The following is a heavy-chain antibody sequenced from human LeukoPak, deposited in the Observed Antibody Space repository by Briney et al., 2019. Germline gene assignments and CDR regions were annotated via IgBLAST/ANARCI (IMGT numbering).Heavy chain of an antibody. CDR1: GFPFETNA. CDR2: IGNTET. CDR3: AKDWIQFNRVFDCFDS. D-gene: IGHD5-18*01. J-gene: IGHJ4*02. Sequence: GGSLRLSCATSGFPFETNAMSWVRQAPGKGLECVATIGNTETFYADSVTGRFTISRDNSKNTVNLQMNRLRVEDTAIYFCAKDWIQFNRVFDCFDSWGQGTLVTVSS. V-gene: IGHV3-23*01.